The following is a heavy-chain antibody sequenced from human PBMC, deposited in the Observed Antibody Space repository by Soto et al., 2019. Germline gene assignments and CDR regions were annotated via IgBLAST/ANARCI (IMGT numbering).Heavy chain of an antibody. Sequence: ASVKVSCKVSGYTLTELSMHWVRQAPGKGLEWMGGFDPEDGETIYAQKSQGRVTMTEDTSTDTAYMELSSLRSEDTAVYYCATDRELERRKGRGFDYWGQGTLVTVSS. V-gene: IGHV1-24*01. CDR1: GYTLTELS. CDR2: FDPEDGET. D-gene: IGHD1-1*01. CDR3: ATDRELERRKGRGFDY. J-gene: IGHJ4*02.